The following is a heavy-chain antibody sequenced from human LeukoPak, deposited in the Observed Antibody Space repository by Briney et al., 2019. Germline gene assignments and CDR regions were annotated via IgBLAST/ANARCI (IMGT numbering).Heavy chain of an antibody. CDR3: ARWQYYYDSSGQLRRYFDY. J-gene: IGHJ4*02. V-gene: IGHV1-18*01. D-gene: IGHD3-22*01. Sequence: APVKSSCKASGYTFSSNGISWVRQAPGRGLELMGGISPYNGDTNYAQKLQGRVTMTTDSSTSTAYMELRSLRSDDTAVYYCARWQYYYDSSGQLRRYFDYWGEGTLVSASS. CDR2: ISPYNGDT. CDR1: GYTFSSNG.